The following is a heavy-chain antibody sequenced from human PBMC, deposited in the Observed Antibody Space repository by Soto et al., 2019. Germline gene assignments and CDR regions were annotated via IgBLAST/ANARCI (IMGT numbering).Heavy chain of an antibody. D-gene: IGHD5-12*01. CDR2: ISINGGST. V-gene: IGHV3-64*02. J-gene: IGHJ6*02. Sequence: EVQLVESGEDLVQPGGSLRLSCVVSGFTFSSYAMHWVRQAPGKGLEYVSSISINGGSTYYADSVKGRFTISRDNSKNTVYLQMGSLRAEDTAVYYCARSGGYDRRYYYGLDVWGQGTTVTVSS. CDR3: ARSGGYDRRYYYGLDV. CDR1: GFTFSSYA.